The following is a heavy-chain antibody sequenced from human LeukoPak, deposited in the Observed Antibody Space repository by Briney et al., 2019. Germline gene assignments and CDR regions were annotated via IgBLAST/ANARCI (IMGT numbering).Heavy chain of an antibody. D-gene: IGHD2-2*01. J-gene: IGHJ5*02. CDR3: ARAVGPDIVVVPAALTWFDP. V-gene: IGHV4-31*02. Sequence: RQHPGKGLEWIGYIYYSGSTYYNPSLKSRVTISVDTSKNQFSLKLSSVTAADTAVYYCARAVGPDIVVVPAALTWFDPWGQGTLVTVSS. CDR2: IYYSGST.